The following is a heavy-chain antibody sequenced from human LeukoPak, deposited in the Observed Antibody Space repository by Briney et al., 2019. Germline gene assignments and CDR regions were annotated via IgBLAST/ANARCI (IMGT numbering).Heavy chain of an antibody. CDR1: GGSISSYY. J-gene: IGHJ3*02. D-gene: IGHD2-15*01. CDR2: IYYSGST. V-gene: IGHV4-59*01. Sequence: SETLSLTCTVSGGSISSYYWNWIRQPPGKGLEWIGHIYYSGSTNYNPSLKSRVTISVDTSKNQFSLKLSSVTAADTAVYYCARGEGYCSGGSCFIDGFDIWGQGTMATVSS. CDR3: ARGEGYCSGGSCFIDGFDI.